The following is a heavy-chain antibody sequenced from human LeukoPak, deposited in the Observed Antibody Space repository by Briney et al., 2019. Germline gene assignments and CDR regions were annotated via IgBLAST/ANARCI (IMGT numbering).Heavy chain of an antibody. CDR2: ISSSRSYI. D-gene: IGHD2-2*01. CDR1: GFTFSSYT. V-gene: IGHV3-21*01. J-gene: IGHJ4*02. Sequence: PGGSLRLSCAASGFTFSSYTMNWVRQAPGKGLEWVSSISSSRSYIYKADSVKGRFTISRDNAKNSLYLRMNSLRAEDTAVYYCARDHCSSTSCFPSGTNYFDSWGQGTPVTVSS. CDR3: ARDHCSSTSCFPSGTNYFDS.